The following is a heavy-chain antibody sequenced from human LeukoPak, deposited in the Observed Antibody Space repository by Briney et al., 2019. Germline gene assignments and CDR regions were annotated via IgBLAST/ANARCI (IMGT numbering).Heavy chain of an antibody. CDR3: AKTSWAAAGTFDY. CDR1: GGSISSGSW. V-gene: IGHV4-4*02. J-gene: IGHJ4*02. CDR2: IYHTGSS. Sequence: PSGTLSLTCAVSGGSISSGSWWTWVRQPPGKGLEWVGEIYHTGSSNHNPSLKSRVTISVDKSKNQFSLKLSSVTAADTAVYYCAKTSWAAAGTFDYWGQGTPVTVSS. D-gene: IGHD6-13*01.